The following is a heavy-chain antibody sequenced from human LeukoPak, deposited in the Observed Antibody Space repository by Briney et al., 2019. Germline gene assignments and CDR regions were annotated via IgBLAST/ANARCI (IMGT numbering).Heavy chain of an antibody. V-gene: IGHV3-53*01. CDR2: IYNGGST. CDR1: GFTVSSNY. CDR3: ARVRGGYNQYYYYGMDV. J-gene: IGHJ6*02. D-gene: IGHD5-24*01. Sequence: GGSLRLSCAASGFTVSSNYMSWVRQAPGKGLEWVSVIYNGGSTYYADSVKGRFTISRDNSKNTLYLQMNSLRAEDTAVYYCARVRGGYNQYYYYGMDVWGQGTTVTVSS.